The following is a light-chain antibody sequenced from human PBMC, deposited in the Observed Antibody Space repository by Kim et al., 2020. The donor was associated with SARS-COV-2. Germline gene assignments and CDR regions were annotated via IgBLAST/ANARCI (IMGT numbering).Light chain of an antibody. J-gene: IGKJ5*01. CDR1: QDISTW. CDR2: AAA. Sequence: ASVGDRVTITCRASQDISTWLAWFQQKPGKAPKLLIYAAAALQSGVPSRCSGSGSGTDFTLTISSLQPEDFATYYCQQTNSVPVTFGQGTRLEIK. CDR3: QQTNSVPVT. V-gene: IGKV1-12*01.